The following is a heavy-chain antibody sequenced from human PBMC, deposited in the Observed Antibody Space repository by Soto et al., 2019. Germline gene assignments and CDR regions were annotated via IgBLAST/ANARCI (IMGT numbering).Heavy chain of an antibody. CDR1: GGSISSYY. CDR3: ARAVAGRQHFDY. Sequence: SETLSLTCTVSGGSISSYYWSWIRQPPGKGLEWIGYIYYSGSTSYNPSLKSRVTISVDTSKNQFSLKLSSVTAADTAVYYCARAVAGRQHFDYWGQGTLVTVSS. D-gene: IGHD6-19*01. CDR2: IYYSGST. V-gene: IGHV4-59*01. J-gene: IGHJ4*02.